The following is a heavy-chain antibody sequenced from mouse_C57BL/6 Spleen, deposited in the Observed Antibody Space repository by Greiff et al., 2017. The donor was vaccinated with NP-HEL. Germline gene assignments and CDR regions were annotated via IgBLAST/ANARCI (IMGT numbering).Heavy chain of an antibody. V-gene: IGHV1-19*01. Sequence: VHVKQSGPVLVKPGASVKMSCKASGYTFTDYYMNWVKQSHGKSLEWIGVINPYNGGTSYNQKFKGKATLTVDKSSSTAYMELNSLTSEDSAVYYCARGNLFAYWGQGTLVTVSA. J-gene: IGHJ3*01. CDR2: INPYNGGT. D-gene: IGHD2-1*01. CDR1: GYTFTDYY. CDR3: ARGNLFAY.